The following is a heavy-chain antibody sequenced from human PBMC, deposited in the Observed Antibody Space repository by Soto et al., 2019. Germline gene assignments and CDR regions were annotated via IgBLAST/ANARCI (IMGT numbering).Heavy chain of an antibody. Sequence: QTLSLTCAISGDSVSESSVSWNWIRQSPSRGLEWLGRTYYRSKWYNDYAVSVKSRITINPDTSKNQFSLQLNSVTPEDTAVYYCAGAAGRDTPYYFDYWGQGTLVTVSS. CDR1: GDSVSESSVS. CDR2: TYYRSKWYN. J-gene: IGHJ4*02. CDR3: AGAAGRDTPYYFDY. V-gene: IGHV6-1*01. D-gene: IGHD6-13*01.